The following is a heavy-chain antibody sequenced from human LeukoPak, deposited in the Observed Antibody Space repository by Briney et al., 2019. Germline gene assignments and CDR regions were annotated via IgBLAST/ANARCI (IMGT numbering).Heavy chain of an antibody. CDR3: AGSSTYGSGSYYTEYYYYYYMDV. D-gene: IGHD3-10*01. V-gene: IGHV4-59*01. CDR1: GGSFSGYY. CDR2: IYYSGST. Sequence: SETLSLTCAVYGGSFSGYYWSWIRQPPGKGLEWIGYIYYSGSTNCNPSLKSRVTISVDTSKNQFSLKLSSVTAADTAVYYCAGSSTYGSGSYYTEYYYYYYMDVWGKGTTVTISS. J-gene: IGHJ6*03.